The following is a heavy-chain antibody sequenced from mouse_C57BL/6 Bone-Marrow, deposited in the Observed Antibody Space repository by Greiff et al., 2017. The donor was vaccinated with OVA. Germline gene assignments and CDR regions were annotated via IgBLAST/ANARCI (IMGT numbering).Heavy chain of an antibody. CDR2: ISSGSSTN. CDR1: GFSFSDYG. Sequence: EVQRVESGGGLVKPGGSLKLSCAASGFSFSDYGMHWVRQAPEKGLEWVAYISSGSSTNYYADTVKGRFTISRDNAKNTLFLQMTSLRSEDTAMYYCARRNDYPYYAMDYWGQGTSVTVSS. D-gene: IGHD2-4*01. J-gene: IGHJ4*01. V-gene: IGHV5-17*01. CDR3: ARRNDYPYYAMDY.